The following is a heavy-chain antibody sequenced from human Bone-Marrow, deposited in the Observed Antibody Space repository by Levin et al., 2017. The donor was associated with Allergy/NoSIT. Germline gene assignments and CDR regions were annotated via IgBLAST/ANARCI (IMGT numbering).Heavy chain of an antibody. D-gene: IGHD5-12*01. Sequence: SETLSLTCTVSGGSISGGGSYWSWIRQHPGKGLEWLGYIYYSGNTYYNPSLKRRLSISVDTSRNQFSLKLSSVTAADTAVYYGARDTGYDLDSWGQGILVTVSS. J-gene: IGHJ4*02. V-gene: IGHV4-31*03. CDR1: GGSISGGGSY. CDR2: IYYSGNT. CDR3: ARDTGYDLDS.